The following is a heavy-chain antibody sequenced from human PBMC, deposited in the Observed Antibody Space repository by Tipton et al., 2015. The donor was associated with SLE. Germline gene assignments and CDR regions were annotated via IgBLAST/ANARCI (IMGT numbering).Heavy chain of an antibody. CDR1: GYSISSGYY. Sequence: TLSLTCAVSGYSISSGYYWGWIRQPPGKGLEWIGNIYHSGTTYYNPSLKSRVTISVDTSKNQFSLRLSSVTAADTAVYYCARGERSSMPDCWGQGTLVTVSS. V-gene: IGHV4-38-2*01. CDR2: IYHSGTT. D-gene: IGHD2-2*01. CDR3: ARGERSSMPDC. J-gene: IGHJ4*02.